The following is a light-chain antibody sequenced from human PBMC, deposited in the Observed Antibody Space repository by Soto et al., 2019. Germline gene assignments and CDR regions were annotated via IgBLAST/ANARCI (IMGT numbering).Light chain of an antibody. CDR1: QSVTSN. CDR3: QQYYNWPPIT. V-gene: IGKV3-15*01. J-gene: IGKJ5*01. CDR2: AAS. Sequence: EVMLKQSPATLPVSTGEGATLSCRASQSVTSNLAWYQQKPGQAPRLLIYAASTRATGIPARFTGSGSGTEFTLTITSLQSEDFAVYYCQQYYNWPPITFGQGTRLEIK.